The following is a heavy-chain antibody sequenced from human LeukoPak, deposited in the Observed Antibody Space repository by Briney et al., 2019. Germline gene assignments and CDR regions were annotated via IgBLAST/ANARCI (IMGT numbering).Heavy chain of an antibody. CDR1: GFTFSSYA. Sequence: PGGSLRLSCAASGFTFSSYAMSWVRQAPGKGLEWVSAISGSGGSTYYADSVKGRFTISRDNSKNTLYLQMNSLRAEDTAVYYCAKDSVVHHIGPYYFDYWGQGTLVTVSS. V-gene: IGHV3-23*01. J-gene: IGHJ4*02. CDR2: ISGSGGST. D-gene: IGHD2-21*01. CDR3: AKDSVVHHIGPYYFDY.